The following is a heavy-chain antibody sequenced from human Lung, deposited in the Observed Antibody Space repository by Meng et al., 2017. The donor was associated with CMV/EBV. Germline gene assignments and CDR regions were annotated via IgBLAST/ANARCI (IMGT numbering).Heavy chain of an antibody. V-gene: IGHV4-30-4*08. CDR3: ARGGAGIGDAGDHFDY. CDR2: IYYTGNT. J-gene: IGHJ4*02. D-gene: IGHD4-17*01. CDR1: GGSISGGYYY. Sequence: QGQRRESGPGLVKPSQPLSLTCTVSGGSISGGYYYWTWIRQPPGKGLEWIGYIYYTGNTYYNPSLKSRVTISVDTSKNQFSLRLSSVTAADTAVYYCARGGAGIGDAGDHFDYWGQGTLVTVSS.